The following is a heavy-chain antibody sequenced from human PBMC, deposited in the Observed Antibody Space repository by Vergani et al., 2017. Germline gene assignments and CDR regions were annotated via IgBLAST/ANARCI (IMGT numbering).Heavy chain of an antibody. CDR2: IYYSGST. J-gene: IGHJ4*02. Sequence: QLLLQESGPGVVKPSETLSLICNVSGGSVSGSGYYWGWVRQSPGKGLEWIGTIYYSGSTYHNPSLKSRVSMYVDTSKNQFSLNVSSVTAADTAVYFCEAGTYYNPWYWGQGILVTVSS. D-gene: IGHD3-10*01. V-gene: IGHV4-39*01. CDR3: EAGTYYNPWY. CDR1: GGSVSGSGYY.